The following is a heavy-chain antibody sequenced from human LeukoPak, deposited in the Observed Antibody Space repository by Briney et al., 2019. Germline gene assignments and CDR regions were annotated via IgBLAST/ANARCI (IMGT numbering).Heavy chain of an antibody. V-gene: IGHV3-23*01. CDR3: AKDTVKLYSIKNAFAT. CDR1: GFIFSNYA. CDR2: ISYSGSST. J-gene: IGHJ3*02. D-gene: IGHD1-26*01. Sequence: GGSLRLSCAASGFIFSNYAMNWVRQAPGKGLEWVSAISYSGSSTYYADSVKGRFTISRDNSKNTLYLQMSSLRAEDTAVYHCAKDTVKLYSIKNAFATWDQGTMVPVSS.